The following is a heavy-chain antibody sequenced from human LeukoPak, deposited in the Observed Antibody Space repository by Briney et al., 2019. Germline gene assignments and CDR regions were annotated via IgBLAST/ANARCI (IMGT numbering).Heavy chain of an antibody. J-gene: IGHJ4*02. CDR3: AKESSYYYDSSGPDY. D-gene: IGHD3-22*01. V-gene: IGHV3-23*01. Sequence: GGSLRLSCAASGFTFSSSEMNWVRQAPGKGLEWVSAISGSGGSTYYADSVKGRFTISRDNSKNALYLQMNSLRAEDTAVYYCAKESSYYYDSSGPDYWGQGTLVTVSS. CDR2: ISGSGGST. CDR1: GFTFSSSE.